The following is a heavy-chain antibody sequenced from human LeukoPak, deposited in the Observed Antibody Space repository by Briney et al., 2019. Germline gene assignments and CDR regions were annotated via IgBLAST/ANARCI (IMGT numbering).Heavy chain of an antibody. D-gene: IGHD2-15*01. J-gene: IGHJ3*02. CDR3: ARGGLHGAFDI. CDR1: GFTFSSYW. CDR2: INSDGSST. V-gene: IGHV3-74*01. Sequence: GGSLRLSCAASGFTFSSYWMHWVRQAPGKGLVWVSRINSDGSSTTYADSVKGRFTISRDNAKNTLYLQMNSLRAEDTAVYYCARGGLHGAFDIWGQGTMVTASS.